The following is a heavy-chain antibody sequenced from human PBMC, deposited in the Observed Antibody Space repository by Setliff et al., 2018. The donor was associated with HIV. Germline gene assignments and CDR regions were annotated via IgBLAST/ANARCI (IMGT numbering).Heavy chain of an antibody. CDR2: INHSGST. V-gene: IGHV4-34*01. CDR1: GASFSDYQ. Sequence: SETLSLTCAVYGASFSDYQWNWIRQSPGKGLEWIGEINHSGSTNYNPSLKSRVTMSVDTSKNQFSLKLNSVTAADTAVYYCARDYDSHPAFDIWGQGTMVTVSS. CDR3: ARDYDSHPAFDI. J-gene: IGHJ3*02. D-gene: IGHD3-16*01.